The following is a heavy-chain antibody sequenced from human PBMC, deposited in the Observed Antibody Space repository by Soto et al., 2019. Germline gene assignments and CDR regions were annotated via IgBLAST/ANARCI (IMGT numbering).Heavy chain of an antibody. J-gene: IGHJ5*02. CDR2: ISYDGSNK. Sequence: QVQLVESGGGVVQPGRSLRLSCAASGFTFSSYAMHWVRQAPGKGLEWVAVISYDGSNKYYADSVKGRFTISRDNSKNTLYLQMNSLRAEDTAVYYCARDFNRYNWNSNGDWFDPWGQGTLVTVSS. CDR3: ARDFNRYNWNSNGDWFDP. CDR1: GFTFSSYA. D-gene: IGHD1-7*01. V-gene: IGHV3-30-3*01.